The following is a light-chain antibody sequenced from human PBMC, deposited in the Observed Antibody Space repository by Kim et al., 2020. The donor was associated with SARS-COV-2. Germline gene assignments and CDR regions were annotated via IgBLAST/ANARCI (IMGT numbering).Light chain of an antibody. CDR3: QQSYGSPLT. CDR1: QTIGSY. CDR2: AAS. V-gene: IGKV1-39*01. J-gene: IGKJ4*01. Sequence: IQMTQSPSSLSTSIGDRVTITCRASQTIGSYVNWYQQKPGKAPKVLIYAASNLQSGVPSRFSGSGSGRDFTLTISSLQPEDTATYYCQQSYGSPLTVGGGTKVDIK.